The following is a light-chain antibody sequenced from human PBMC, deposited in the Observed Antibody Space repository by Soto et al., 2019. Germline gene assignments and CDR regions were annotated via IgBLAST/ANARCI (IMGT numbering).Light chain of an antibody. CDR3: HQRQSWPRT. CDR2: QTS. CDR1: ETISTD. Sequence: ISMTQSPATLSVSPGGRVTLSCGASETISTDLAWYHHRPGQAPRLLIYQTSLRAAGIPARFSASGSGTDFTLTISDVQPEDFALYYCHQRQSWPRTFGQGTMVDIK. J-gene: IGKJ1*01. V-gene: IGKV3D-15*03.